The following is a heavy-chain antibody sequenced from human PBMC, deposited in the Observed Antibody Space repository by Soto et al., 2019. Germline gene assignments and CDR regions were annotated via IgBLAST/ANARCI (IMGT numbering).Heavy chain of an antibody. D-gene: IGHD3-22*01. CDR1: GFTFSSYA. CDR2: RSGSGVST. V-gene: IGHV3-23*01. CDR3: ALLQSYYDSGAWGRGQPDLDF. Sequence: EVQLLESGGGLVQPGGSLRLSCAASGFTFSSYAMSWVRQAPGKGLEWVSARSGSGVSTYYADSVKGRFTIARDNSKTTLYLQMNSLRAEDTALYYCALLQSYYDSGAWGRGQPDLDFWVQGPLVAVSS. J-gene: IGHJ4*02.